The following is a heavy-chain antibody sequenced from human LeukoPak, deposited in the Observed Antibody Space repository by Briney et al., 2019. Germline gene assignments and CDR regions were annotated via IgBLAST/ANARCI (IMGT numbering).Heavy chain of an antibody. CDR2: IYYSGST. J-gene: IGHJ4*02. V-gene: IGHV4-59*01. CDR3: AGDSADSSGFDY. Sequence: SETLSLTCTVSGGSISSYYWSWIRQPPGKGLEWIGYIYYSGSTNYNPSLKSRVTISVDTSKNQFSLKLSSVNAADTAVYYCAGDSADSSGFDYGGQGPLATVSS. D-gene: IGHD6-25*01. CDR1: GGSISSYY.